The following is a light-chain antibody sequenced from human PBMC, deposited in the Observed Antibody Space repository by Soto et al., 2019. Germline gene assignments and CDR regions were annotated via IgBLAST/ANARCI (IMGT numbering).Light chain of an antibody. V-gene: IGKV2-30*01. CDR3: MQGAYWPQT. CDR2: KVS. CDR1: QSLVSSDGNTY. J-gene: IGKJ1*01. Sequence: DIVMTQSPLSLPVTLGQPASISCRSSQSLVSSDGNTYLNWFQQRPGQSPRRLIYKVSNRDSGVPDRFSGSGSGTDFTLKISRVEAEDVGVCYCMQGAYWPQTFGQGTKVEIK.